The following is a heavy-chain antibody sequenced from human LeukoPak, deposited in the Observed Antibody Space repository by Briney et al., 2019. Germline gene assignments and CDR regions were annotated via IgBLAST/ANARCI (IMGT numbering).Heavy chain of an antibody. J-gene: IGHJ4*02. CDR3: ARARITIFGVVIIQAQYYFDY. Sequence: SETLSLTCAVYGGSFSGYYWSWIRQPPGKGLEWIGEINHSGSTNYNPSLKSRVTISVDTSKNQFSLKLSSVTAADTAVYYCARARITIFGVVIIQAQYYFDYWGQGTLVTVSS. CDR2: INHSGST. V-gene: IGHV4-34*01. CDR1: GGSFSGYY. D-gene: IGHD3-3*01.